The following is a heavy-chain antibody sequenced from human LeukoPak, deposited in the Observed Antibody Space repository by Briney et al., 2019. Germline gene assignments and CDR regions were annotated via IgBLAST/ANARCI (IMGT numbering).Heavy chain of an antibody. J-gene: IGHJ6*02. CDR2: IYYSGIN. V-gene: IGHV4-59*08. Sequence: SETLSLTCTVSGASISSYYWSWIRQPPGKGLEWIGYIYYSGINNYNPSLKSRVTISVDTSKNQFSLSLRSVTAADTAVYYCVRRLSSGWYGLDVWGQGTTVTVSS. CDR1: GASISSYY. CDR3: VRRLSSGWYGLDV. D-gene: IGHD6-19*01.